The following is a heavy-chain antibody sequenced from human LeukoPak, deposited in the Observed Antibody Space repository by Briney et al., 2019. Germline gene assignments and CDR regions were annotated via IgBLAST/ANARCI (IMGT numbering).Heavy chain of an antibody. CDR1: GFTFSDYY. V-gene: IGHV3-11*01. CDR3: ARAAGWFDP. Sequence: GGSLRLSCAASGFTFSDYYMTWIRQAPGKGLEWVSYISSSSNNIHYANSVRGRFTISRDNAKNSVYLQMNSLRAEDTAIYYCARAAGWFDPWGQGTLATVSS. CDR2: ISSSSNNI. J-gene: IGHJ5*02.